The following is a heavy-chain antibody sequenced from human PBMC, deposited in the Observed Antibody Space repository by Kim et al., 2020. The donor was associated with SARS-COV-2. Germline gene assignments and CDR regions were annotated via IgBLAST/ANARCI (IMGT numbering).Heavy chain of an antibody. J-gene: IGHJ4*02. V-gene: IGHV4-34*01. CDR3: ARVIRRAYMRAAWGPDY. D-gene: IGHD1-20*01. Sequence: LKSRVTISVDTSKNQFSLKLSCVTAADTAVYYCARVIRRAYMRAAWGPDYWGQGTLVTVSS.